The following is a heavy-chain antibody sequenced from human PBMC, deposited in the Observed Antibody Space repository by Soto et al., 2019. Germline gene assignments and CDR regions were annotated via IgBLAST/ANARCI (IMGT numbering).Heavy chain of an antibody. CDR2: IIPILGIA. CDR3: ARGPDSRLGHYDVVSGYYKGSGWLDS. V-gene: IGHV1-69*02. D-gene: IGHD5-12*01. J-gene: IGHJ5*01. CDR1: GGTFSSYT. Sequence: VKVSCKASGGTFSSYTISWVRQAPGQGLEWMGRIIPILGIADYAQKFQGRVTITADKSTSTAYMELSSLTSEDTAVYYCARGPDSRLGHYDVVSGYYKGSGWLDSWGQGTLVTVSS.